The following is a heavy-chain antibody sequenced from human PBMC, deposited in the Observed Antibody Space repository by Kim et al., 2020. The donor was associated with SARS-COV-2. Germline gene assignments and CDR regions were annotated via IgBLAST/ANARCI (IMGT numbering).Heavy chain of an antibody. J-gene: IGHJ6*02. Sequence: GGSLRLSFAASGLSFDLAAMNWVRQAPGKGLEWVAVISFDGRNKEYADSVKGRFTISRDNPKSTLYLQMNSLRAEDTAVYYCARGNYYESVSLSDYYNGMDVWGQGTTVTVSS. CDR1: GLSFDLAA. CDR3: ARGNYYESVSLSDYYNGMDV. V-gene: IGHV3-30-3*01. D-gene: IGHD3-10*01. CDR2: ISFDGRNK.